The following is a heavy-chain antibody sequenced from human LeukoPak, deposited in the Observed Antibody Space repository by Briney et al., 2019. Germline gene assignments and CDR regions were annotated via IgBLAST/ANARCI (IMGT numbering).Heavy chain of an antibody. V-gene: IGHV1-69*06. CDR3: ARSRDGYNQNDY. CDR1: GYTFTGYY. D-gene: IGHD5-24*01. CDR2: IIPIFGTA. Sequence: SVKVSCKASGYTFTGYYMHWVRQAPGQGLEWMGGIIPIFGTANYAQKFQGRVTITADKSTSTAYMELSSLRSEDTAVYYCARSRDGYNQNDYWGQGTLVTVSS. J-gene: IGHJ4*02.